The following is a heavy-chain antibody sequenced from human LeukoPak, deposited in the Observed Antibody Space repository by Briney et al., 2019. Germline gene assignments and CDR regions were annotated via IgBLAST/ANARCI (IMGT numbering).Heavy chain of an antibody. V-gene: IGHV3-30*03. CDR1: EFTFNNYG. CDR3: ARDLRSRRVNYFDY. CDR2: ISKDGSNE. J-gene: IGHJ4*02. Sequence: GGSLRLSCAASEFTFNNYGMHWVRQAPGKGLEWVVLISKDGSNEYYADSVKGRFTISRDNSKNTLGLQMSSLRADNTAVYYCARDLRSRRVNYFDYWGQGTLVTVSS. D-gene: IGHD1-26*01.